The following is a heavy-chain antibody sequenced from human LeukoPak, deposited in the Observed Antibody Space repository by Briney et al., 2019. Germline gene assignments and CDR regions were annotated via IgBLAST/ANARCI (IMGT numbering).Heavy chain of an antibody. D-gene: IGHD3-22*01. Sequence: PGGSLRLSCAASGFTFSSYEMNWVRQAPGRGLEWISYISSSGSAIYCVDSVKGRFTISRDNAKNSVYLQMNSLRVEDMAVYYCARDGPYDSSGYFDFWGRGTLVTVSS. CDR3: ARDGPYDSSGYFDF. CDR1: GFTFSSYE. J-gene: IGHJ4*01. CDR2: ISSSGSAI. V-gene: IGHV3-48*03.